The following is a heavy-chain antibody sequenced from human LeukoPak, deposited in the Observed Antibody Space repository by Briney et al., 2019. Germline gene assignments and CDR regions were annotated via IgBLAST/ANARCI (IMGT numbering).Heavy chain of an antibody. D-gene: IGHD3-22*01. V-gene: IGHV4-34*01. CDR3: ARGQWLPVFDF. Sequence: SETLSLTCAVYGGSFSGYYCSWIRQPPGKGLEWIGKINHSGSTNYNPSFKSRVTISVDTSKNHFSLKLSSVTAADTAVYYCARGQWLPVFDFWGQGTLVTVSS. J-gene: IGHJ4*02. CDR2: INHSGST. CDR1: GGSFSGYY.